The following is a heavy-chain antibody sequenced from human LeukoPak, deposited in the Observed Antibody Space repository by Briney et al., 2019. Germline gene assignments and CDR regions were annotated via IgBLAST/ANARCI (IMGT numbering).Heavy chain of an antibody. Sequence: SETLSLTCAVSGASINFDTYYWGWIRQPPGKGLEWIGSIYYSGSTYYNPSLKSRVTISVDTSKNQFSLKLSSVTAADTAVYYCVAILTGYPRGLRTLDYWGQGTLVTVSS. CDR3: VAILTGYPRGLRTLDY. CDR2: IYYSGST. V-gene: IGHV4-39*07. CDR1: GASINFDTYY. J-gene: IGHJ4*02. D-gene: IGHD3-9*01.